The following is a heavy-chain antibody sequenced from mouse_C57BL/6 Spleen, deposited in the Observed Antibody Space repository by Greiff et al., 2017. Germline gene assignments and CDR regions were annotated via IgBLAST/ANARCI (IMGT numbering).Heavy chain of an antibody. CDR2: IYPGSGST. Sequence: QVQLQQPGAELVKPGASVKMSCKASGYTFTSYWITWVKQRPGQGLEWIGDIYPGSGSTNYNEKFKSKATLTVDTSSSTAYMQLSSLTSEDSAVYYCARGSYYGSSPYWYFDVWVTGTTVTVSS. CDR1: GYTFTSYW. D-gene: IGHD1-1*01. J-gene: IGHJ1*03. CDR3: ARGSYYGSSPYWYFDV. V-gene: IGHV1-55*01.